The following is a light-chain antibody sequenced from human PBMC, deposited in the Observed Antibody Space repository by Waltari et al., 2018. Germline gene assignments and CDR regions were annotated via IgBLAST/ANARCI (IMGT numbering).Light chain of an antibody. CDR1: KLGDTY. Sequence: SYDLTQPPSMSVSPGQTASITCSGDKLGDTYACWYQQKPGQSPVLVIYQDTRRASTIPERFSASTSGNTATLTISGTQAMDEADYYCQAWDGTTVIFGGGTKLTVL. J-gene: IGLJ2*01. V-gene: IGLV3-1*01. CDR3: QAWDGTTVI. CDR2: QDT.